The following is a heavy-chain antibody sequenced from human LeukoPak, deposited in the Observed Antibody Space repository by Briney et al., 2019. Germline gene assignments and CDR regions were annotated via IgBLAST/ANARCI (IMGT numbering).Heavy chain of an antibody. CDR1: GGSISNYY. J-gene: IGHJ4*02. CDR3: ARGGGRYLDY. CDR2: IYYSGST. Sequence: SETLSLTCTISGGSISNYYWSWIRQPPGKGLEWIGFIYYSGSTNYNPSLKSRLTISVDTSKNQFSLKLRPVTTSDTAVYYCARGGGRYLDYWGQGTLVTVSS. D-gene: IGHD3-9*01. V-gene: IGHV4-59*01.